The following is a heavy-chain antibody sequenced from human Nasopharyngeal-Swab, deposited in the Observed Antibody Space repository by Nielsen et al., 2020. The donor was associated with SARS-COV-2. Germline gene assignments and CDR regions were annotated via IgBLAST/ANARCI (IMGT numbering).Heavy chain of an antibody. CDR2: INPNSGGT. J-gene: IGHJ6*02. CDR3: ARDGFWGLRLGELSLYLAGMDV. Sequence: ASVKVSCKASGYTFTGYYMHWVRQAPGQGLEWMGWINPNSGGTNYAQKFQGWVTMTRDTSISTAYMELSRLRSDDTAVYYCARDGFWGLRLGELSLYLAGMDVWGQGTTVTVSS. CDR1: GYTFTGYY. D-gene: IGHD3-16*02. V-gene: IGHV1-2*04.